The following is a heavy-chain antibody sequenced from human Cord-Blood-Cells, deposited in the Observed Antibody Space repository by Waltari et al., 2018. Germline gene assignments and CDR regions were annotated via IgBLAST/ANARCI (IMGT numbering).Heavy chain of an antibody. V-gene: IGHV1-24*01. CDR1: GYTLPELS. CDR2: FDPEDGET. Sequence: QVQLVQSGAEVKKPGASAKVSCKVSGYTLPELSMHWVRQAPGKATEWMGGFDPEDGETIYAQKFQGRVTMTEDTSTDTAYMELSSLRSEDTAVYYCATSLPYDYIWGSYRHGFDYWGQGTLVTVSS. CDR3: ATSLPYDYIWGSYRHGFDY. J-gene: IGHJ4*02. D-gene: IGHD3-16*02.